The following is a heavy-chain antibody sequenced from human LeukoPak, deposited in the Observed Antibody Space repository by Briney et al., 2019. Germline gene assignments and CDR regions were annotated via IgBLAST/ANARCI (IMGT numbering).Heavy chain of an antibody. V-gene: IGHV3-30*18. CDR3: AKPDDIVVGGLDY. Sequence: GGSLRLSCAASGFTFSSYAMHWVRQAPGKGLEWVAVISYDGSNKYYADSVKGRFTISRDNSKNTLYLQMNSLRAEDTAVYYCAKPDDIVVGGLDYWGQGTLVTVSS. CDR1: GFTFSSYA. J-gene: IGHJ4*02. CDR2: ISYDGSNK. D-gene: IGHD2-15*01.